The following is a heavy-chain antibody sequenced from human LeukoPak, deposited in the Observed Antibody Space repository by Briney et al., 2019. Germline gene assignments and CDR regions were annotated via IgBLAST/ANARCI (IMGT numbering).Heavy chain of an antibody. CDR1: GFTFSSYS. J-gene: IGHJ4*02. Sequence: PGGSLRLSCAASGFTFSSYSMNWVRQAPGKGLEWVSYISSSSSTIYYADSVKGRFTISRDNAKNSLYLQMNSLRAEDTAVYYCARDTYVGAIDYWGQGTLVTVSS. D-gene: IGHD1-26*01. V-gene: IGHV3-48*01. CDR2: ISSSSSTI. CDR3: ARDTYVGAIDY.